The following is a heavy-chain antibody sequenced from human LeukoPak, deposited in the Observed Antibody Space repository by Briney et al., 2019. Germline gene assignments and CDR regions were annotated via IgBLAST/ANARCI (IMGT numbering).Heavy chain of an antibody. D-gene: IGHD2-15*01. J-gene: IGHJ4*02. CDR3: AKGNGDSCYSAVGY. CDR1: GFTFSSSA. Sequence: PGGSLRLSCVASGFTFSSSAMNWVRQAPGKGLEWVSAISGSGSSTYYADSVKGRFTISRDNSKNTLYLQMNSLRAEDTALYYCAKGNGDSCYSAVGYWGQGTLVTVSS. V-gene: IGHV3-23*01. CDR2: ISGSGSST.